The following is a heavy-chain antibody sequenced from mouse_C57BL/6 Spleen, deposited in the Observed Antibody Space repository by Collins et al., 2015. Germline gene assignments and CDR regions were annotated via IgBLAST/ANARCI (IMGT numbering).Heavy chain of an antibody. CDR3: ARSELGIDY. V-gene: IGHV1-4*01. Sequence: STGYTEYNQKFKDKATLTADKSSSTAYMQLSSLTSEDSAVYYCARSELGIDYWGQGTTLTVSS. J-gene: IGHJ2*01. D-gene: IGHD4-1*01. CDR2: STGYT.